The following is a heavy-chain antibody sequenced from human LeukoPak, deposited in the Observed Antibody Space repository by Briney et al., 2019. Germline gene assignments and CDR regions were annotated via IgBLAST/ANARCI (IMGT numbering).Heavy chain of an antibody. CDR3: ARGRITIFGAKNAFDI. CDR2: ISSSSNYI. D-gene: IGHD3-3*01. Sequence: PGGSLRLSCAASEFTFSSYSMNWVRQAPGKGLEWVSSISSSSNYIYYADSVKGRFTISRDNAKNSLYLQMNSLRAEDTAVYYCARGRITIFGAKNAFDIWGQGTMVTVSS. J-gene: IGHJ3*02. V-gene: IGHV3-21*01. CDR1: EFTFSSYS.